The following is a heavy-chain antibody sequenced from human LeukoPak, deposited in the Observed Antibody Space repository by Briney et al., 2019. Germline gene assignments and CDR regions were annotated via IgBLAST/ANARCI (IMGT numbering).Heavy chain of an antibody. Sequence: GGSLRLSCSASGFTFSSYWMSWVRQAPGKGLEWVANINQDGSVKYHVDSVKGRFTISRDNARNSLYLQMNSLRAEDTAVYYCARDASPPFGELSYYYFDYWGQGTLVTVSS. CDR1: GFTFSSYW. V-gene: IGHV3-7*01. D-gene: IGHD3-10*01. J-gene: IGHJ4*02. CDR2: INQDGSVK. CDR3: ARDASPPFGELSYYYFDY.